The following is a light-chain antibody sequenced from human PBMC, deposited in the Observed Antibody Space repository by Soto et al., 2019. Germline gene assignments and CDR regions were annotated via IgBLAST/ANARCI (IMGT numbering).Light chain of an antibody. V-gene: IGLV2-14*03. CDR3: SSYASSSSPYVV. J-gene: IGLJ2*01. CDR2: DVS. Sequence: QSALTQPASVSGSPGQSITISCTGTSSDVGGYNYVSWYQQHPGKAPKLMIYDVSNRPSGVSNRFSGAKFGNTASLTISWLQAEVEADYYCSSYASSSSPYVVFGGGTKLTV. CDR1: SSDVGGYNY.